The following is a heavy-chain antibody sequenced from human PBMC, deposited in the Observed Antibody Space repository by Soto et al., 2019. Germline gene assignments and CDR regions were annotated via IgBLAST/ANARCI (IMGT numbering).Heavy chain of an antibody. Sequence: QVQLQESGPGLVKPSQTLSLTCTVSGASISSGGYYWGWIRQHPGKGLEWIGFIYYIGTSYYNPSLESRITLSVDTSKNHFSLNLTSVTAADTAVYYCARVLRDVLSDRYYWCFVLWGRGTLVTVSS. CDR3: ARVLRDVLSDRYYWCFVL. CDR1: GASISSGGYY. J-gene: IGHJ2*01. V-gene: IGHV4-31*03. CDR2: IYYIGTS. D-gene: IGHD3-16*02.